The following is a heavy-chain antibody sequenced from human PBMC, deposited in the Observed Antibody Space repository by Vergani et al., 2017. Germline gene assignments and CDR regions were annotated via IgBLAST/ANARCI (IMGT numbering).Heavy chain of an antibody. CDR3: ARVNTETNGHLYYYYYMDV. Sequence: QVQLQQWGGGLLKPSETLSLTCVVNGGSFTSYHWTWIRQSPGEGLEWVGDIDHTGRPAYNPSLKSRLTMSVDKSRNQFSLTLNSLTATDTAIYFCARVNTETNGHLYYYYYMDVWCQGTAVTVS. D-gene: IGHD4-11*01. CDR2: IDHTGRP. V-gene: IGHV4-34*01. CDR1: GGSFTSYH. J-gene: IGHJ6*03.